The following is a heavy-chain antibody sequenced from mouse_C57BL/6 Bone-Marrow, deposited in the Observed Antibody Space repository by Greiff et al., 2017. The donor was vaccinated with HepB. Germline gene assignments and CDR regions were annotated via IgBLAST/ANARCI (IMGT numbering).Heavy chain of an antibody. J-gene: IGHJ2*01. CDR2: IHPNSGST. CDR3: ARTVKGYYFDY. D-gene: IGHD1-3*01. Sequence: VQLQQSGAELVKPGASVKLSCKASGYTFTSYWMHWVKQRPGQGLEWIGMIHPNSGSTNYNEKFKSKATLTVDKSSSTAYMQLSSLTSEDSAVYYCARTVKGYYFDYWGQGTTLTVSS. V-gene: IGHV1-64*01. CDR1: GYTFTSYW.